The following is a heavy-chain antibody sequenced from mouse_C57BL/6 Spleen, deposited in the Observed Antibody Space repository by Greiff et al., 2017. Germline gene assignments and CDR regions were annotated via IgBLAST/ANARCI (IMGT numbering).Heavy chain of an antibody. CDR3: AIEGGSYFDY. D-gene: IGHD1-2*01. CDR2: IHPNSGST. J-gene: IGHJ2*01. V-gene: IGHV1-64*01. CDR1: GYTFTSYD. Sequence: QVQLQQSGPELVKPGASVKLSCKASGYTFTSYDINWVKQRPGQGLEWIGMIHPNSGSTNYNEKFKSKATLTVDKSSSTAYMQLSSLTSEDSAVYYCAIEGGSYFDYWGQGTTLTVSS.